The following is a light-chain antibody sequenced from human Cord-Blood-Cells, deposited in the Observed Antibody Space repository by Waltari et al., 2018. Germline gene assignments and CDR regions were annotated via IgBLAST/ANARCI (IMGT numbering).Light chain of an antibody. CDR2: EDN. Sequence: NFMLTQPHSVSESPGKTVTISCTRSSGSIASNYVQWYQQRPGSSPTTVIYEDNQRPSGVPDRFSGSIDSSSNSASLTISGLKTEEEADYYCQAYDSSNRVFGGGPKLTVL. CDR3: QAYDSSNRV. J-gene: IGLJ2*01. CDR1: SGSIASNY. V-gene: IGLV6-57*01.